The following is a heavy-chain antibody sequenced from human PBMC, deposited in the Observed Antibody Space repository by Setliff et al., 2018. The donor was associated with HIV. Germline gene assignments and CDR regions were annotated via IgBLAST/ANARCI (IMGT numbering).Heavy chain of an antibody. V-gene: IGHV4-38-2*01. D-gene: IGHD3-22*01. CDR1: NYSISSGYY. Sequence: SETLSLTCAVSNYSISSGYYWGWIRQSPGKGLEWIGSMYHSGSTYSNPSLKSRVTMSIDTSKNQFSLKLSSVTAADTAVYYCARVGYYDSSFDYWGQGTLVTAPQ. CDR3: ARVGYYDSSFDY. CDR2: MYHSGST. J-gene: IGHJ4*02.